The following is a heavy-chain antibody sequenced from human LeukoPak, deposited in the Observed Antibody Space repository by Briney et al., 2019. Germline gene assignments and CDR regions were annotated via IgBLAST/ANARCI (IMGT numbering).Heavy chain of an antibody. CDR2: ISGSGGSA. J-gene: IGHJ3*02. D-gene: IGHD3-22*01. CDR3: AKGHYYDSSGYCTI. Sequence: GGSLRLSCVASGFTFSKYTMSWVRQAPGKGLEWVSAISGSGGSAYYADSVKGRFTISRDNSKNTLYLQMNSLRAEDTAVYYCAKGHYYDSSGYCTIWGQGTMVTVSS. CDR1: GFTFSKYT. V-gene: IGHV3-23*01.